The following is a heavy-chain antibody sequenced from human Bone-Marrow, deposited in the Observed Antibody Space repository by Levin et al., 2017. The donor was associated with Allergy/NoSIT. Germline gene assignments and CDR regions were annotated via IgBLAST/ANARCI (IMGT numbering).Heavy chain of an antibody. J-gene: IGHJ4*02. Sequence: SETLSLTCSVSGGSIGSCTYYWVWIRQPPGKGLEWIGMIYYSGSTYYNPSLESRLTISVDTSKNQFSLKLSSVTAADTAVYYCARPQYNAFDYWGQGTLVTVSS. V-gene: IGHV4-39*01. D-gene: IGHD1-14*01. CDR2: IYYSGST. CDR1: GGSIGSCTYY. CDR3: ARPQYNAFDY.